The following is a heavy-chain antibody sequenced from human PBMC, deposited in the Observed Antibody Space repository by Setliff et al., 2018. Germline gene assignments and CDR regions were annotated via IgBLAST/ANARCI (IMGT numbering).Heavy chain of an antibody. D-gene: IGHD3-22*01. CDR3: AHSSDYYDDYGYSGGFYFDY. CDR1: GFSLSTSGVG. Sequence: ESGPTLVNPTQTLTLTCTFSGFSLSTSGVGVGWIRQPPGKALEWLALIYWDDDKRYSPSLKSRLTITKDTSKNQVVLTMTNMDPVDTATYYCAHSSDYYDDYGYSGGFYFDYWGQGTLVTVSS. J-gene: IGHJ4*02. CDR2: IYWDDDK. V-gene: IGHV2-5*02.